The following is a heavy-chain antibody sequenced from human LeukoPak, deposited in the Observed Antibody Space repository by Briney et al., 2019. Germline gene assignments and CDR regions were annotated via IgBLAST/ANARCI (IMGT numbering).Heavy chain of an antibody. J-gene: IGHJ4*02. CDR1: GFTFSTYV. Sequence: PGGSLRLSCAASGFTFSTYVMNWVRQAPGKGLEWVSVISSSGGSTYYADSVKGRFTISRDNSRNTLYLQMNSLRAEDTAVYYCAKVMEFYDSSGYIPYYFDYWGQGTLVTVSS. V-gene: IGHV3-23*01. CDR3: AKVMEFYDSSGYIPYYFDY. CDR2: ISSSGGST. D-gene: IGHD3-22*01.